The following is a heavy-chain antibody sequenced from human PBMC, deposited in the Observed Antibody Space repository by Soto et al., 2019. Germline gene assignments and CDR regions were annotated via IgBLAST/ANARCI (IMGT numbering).Heavy chain of an antibody. V-gene: IGHV1-3*01. Sequence: ASVKVSCKASGYTFTSYAMHWVRQAPGQRLEWMGWINAGNGNTKYSQKFQGRVTITRDTSASTAYMELSSLRSEDTAVYYCARDLGDSSSWRNAFDIWGQGTMVTVSS. CDR3: ARDLGDSSSWRNAFDI. CDR2: INAGNGNT. J-gene: IGHJ3*02. D-gene: IGHD6-13*01. CDR1: GYTFTSYA.